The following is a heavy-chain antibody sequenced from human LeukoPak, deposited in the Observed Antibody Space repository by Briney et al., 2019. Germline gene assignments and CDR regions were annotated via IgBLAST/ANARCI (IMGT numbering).Heavy chain of an antibody. CDR3: ARGPNSNWSGLDF. J-gene: IGHJ4*02. CDR2: ISPTGSTT. D-gene: IGHD6-6*01. Sequence: GGSLRLSCSASGLTVTNAWMNWVRQAPGEGLDWVSRISPTGSTTSYADSVKGRFTVSRDNAKNTLYLQVNNLRAEDTAVYYCARGPNSNWSGLDFWGQGTLLTVSS. V-gene: IGHV3-74*01. CDR1: GLTVTNAW.